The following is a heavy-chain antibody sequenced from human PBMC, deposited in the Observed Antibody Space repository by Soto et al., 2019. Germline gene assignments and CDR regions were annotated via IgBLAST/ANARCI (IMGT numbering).Heavy chain of an antibody. CDR3: ARLLYYYDXSGYYKPHYYYYYGMDV. Sequence: GESLKISCKGSGYSFTIYWIGWVRQMPGKGLEWMGIIYPGDSDTRYSPSFQGQVTISADKSISTAYLQWSSLKASDTAMYYCARLLYYYDXSGYYKPHYYYYYGMDVWGQGTTVTVSS. J-gene: IGHJ6*02. V-gene: IGHV5-51*01. D-gene: IGHD3-22*01. CDR1: GYSFTIYW. CDR2: IYPGDSDT.